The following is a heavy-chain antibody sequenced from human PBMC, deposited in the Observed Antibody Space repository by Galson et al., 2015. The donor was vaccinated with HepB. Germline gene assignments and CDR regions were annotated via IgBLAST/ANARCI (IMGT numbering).Heavy chain of an antibody. V-gene: IGHV3-9*01. CDR2: ISWNSGSI. D-gene: IGHD3-22*01. CDR3: AKDGSGYYYDSSGYYFET. J-gene: IGHJ5*02. CDR1: GFTFDDYD. Sequence: SLRLSCAASGFTFDDYDMHWVRQAPGKGLEWVSGISWNSGSIGYADSVKGRFTISRDNAKNSLYLQMNSLRAEGTALYYCAKDGSGYYYDSSGYYFETWGQGTLVTVSS.